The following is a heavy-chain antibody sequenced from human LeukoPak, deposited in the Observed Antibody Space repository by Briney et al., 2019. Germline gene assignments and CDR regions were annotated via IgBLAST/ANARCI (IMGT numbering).Heavy chain of an antibody. V-gene: IGHV4-61*02. CDR2: IYSTGSA. CDR1: GGSISSGTYY. CDR3: ARGPRSSGYYYVHYYYYYMDV. D-gene: IGHD3-22*01. Sequence: PSVTLSLTCSVSGGSISSGTYYWGWIRKPGGKELEWIVRIYSTGSANYNPSLMSRLTISVNTTKNQFSLKRRAVNAATRALYYCARGPRSSGYYYVHYYYYYMDVWGKGTTVTVSS. J-gene: IGHJ6*03.